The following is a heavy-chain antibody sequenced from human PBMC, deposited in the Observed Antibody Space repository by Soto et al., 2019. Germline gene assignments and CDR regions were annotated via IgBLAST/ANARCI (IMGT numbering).Heavy chain of an antibody. CDR3: ARAGVAAAGTSYSSGWSAYYYYGMDV. Sequence: VPVKRSRKASGYTLTSYGISWGRQAPGQGLEWMGWISAYNGNTNYAQKLQGRVTMTTDTSTSTAYMELRSLRSDDTAVYYCARAGVAAAGTSYSSGWSAYYYYGMDVWGQGTTVTVSS. D-gene: IGHD6-19*01. V-gene: IGHV1-18*04. CDR1: GYTLTSYG. J-gene: IGHJ6*02. CDR2: ISAYNGNT.